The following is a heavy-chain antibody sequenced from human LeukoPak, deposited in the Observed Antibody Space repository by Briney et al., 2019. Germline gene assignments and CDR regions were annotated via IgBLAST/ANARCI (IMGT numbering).Heavy chain of an antibody. CDR2: IYYSGST. V-gene: IGHV4-39*07. Sequence: SETLSLTCTVSGGSISSSSYYWGWIRQPPGKGLEWIGNIYYSGSTYYNPSLKSRVTISVDTSKNHFSLKLSSVTAADTAVYYCASHVQRNVGRYYYMDVWGKGTTVTVSS. J-gene: IGHJ6*03. CDR1: GGSISSSSYY. D-gene: IGHD2-2*01. CDR3: ASHVQRNVGRYYYMDV.